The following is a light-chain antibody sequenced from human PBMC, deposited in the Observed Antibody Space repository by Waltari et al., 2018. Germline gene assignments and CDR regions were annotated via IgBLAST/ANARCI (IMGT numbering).Light chain of an antibody. CDR1: QSPLHSDGNTY. CDR2: KIS. J-gene: IGKJ2*01. V-gene: IGKV2-30*02. CDR3: MQGSHWPRT. Sequence: DVVMTQSPLSLPVTLGQPASISCRSSQSPLHSDGNTYLNWLQQRPGQSPRRLIYKISKRDSGVPDRFSGSGSGTDFTLKISRVEAEDVGVYYCMQGSHWPRTFGQGTKLEI.